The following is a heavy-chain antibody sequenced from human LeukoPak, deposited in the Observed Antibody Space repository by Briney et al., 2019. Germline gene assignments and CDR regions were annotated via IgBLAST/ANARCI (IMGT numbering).Heavy chain of an antibody. CDR1: GGSIGTYY. CDR3: ARGYGSGSRLDY. V-gene: IGHV4-59*01. CDR2: IYYSGST. Sequence: SETLSLTCTVSGGSIGTYYWSWIRQPPGKGLEWIGYIYYSGSTNYNPSLKSRVTISVDTPKNQFSLKLSSVIAADTAVYYCARGYGSGSRLDYWGQGTLVTVSS. D-gene: IGHD3-10*01. J-gene: IGHJ4*02.